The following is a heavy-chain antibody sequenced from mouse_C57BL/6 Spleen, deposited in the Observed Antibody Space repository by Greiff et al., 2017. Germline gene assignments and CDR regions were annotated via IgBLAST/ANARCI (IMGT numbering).Heavy chain of an antibody. Sequence: QVQLQQPGAELVKPGASVKMSCKASGYTFTSYWITWVKQRPGQGLEWIGDIYPGSGSTNYNEKFKSKATLTVDTSSSTAYMQLSRLTSEDSAVYYCAREGYYGSYWYFDVWGTGTTVTVSS. D-gene: IGHD1-1*01. CDR2: IYPGSGST. V-gene: IGHV1-55*01. J-gene: IGHJ1*03. CDR3: AREGYYGSYWYFDV. CDR1: GYTFTSYW.